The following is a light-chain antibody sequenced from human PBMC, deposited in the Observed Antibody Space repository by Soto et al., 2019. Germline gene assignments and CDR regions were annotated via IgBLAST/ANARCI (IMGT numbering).Light chain of an antibody. CDR3: QSYDASLSGSVV. J-gene: IGLJ2*01. CDR2: GDT. Sequence: QSVLTQPPSVSGAPGQRVTISCTGSSSNVGAGYGVHWYQQLPGRAPKLLIYGDTNRPSGVPDRFSGSKSGTSASLAITGLQVEDEAHYYCQSYDASLSGSVVFGGGTQLTVL. CDR1: SSNVGAGYG. V-gene: IGLV1-40*01.